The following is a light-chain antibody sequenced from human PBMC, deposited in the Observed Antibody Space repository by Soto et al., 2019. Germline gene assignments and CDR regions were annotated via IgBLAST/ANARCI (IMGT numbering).Light chain of an antibody. CDR3: LLSFGGARV. J-gene: IGLJ3*02. CDR1: TGPVTSGQY. Sequence: QAVVTQEPSLTVSPGGTVTLTCGSSTGPVTSGQYPYWFQQKPGKAPRTLIYDTTNRHSWTPARFSGSLLGGKAALTLSGAQPEDEAVYYCLLSFGGARVFGGGTQLTVL. V-gene: IGLV7-46*01. CDR2: DTT.